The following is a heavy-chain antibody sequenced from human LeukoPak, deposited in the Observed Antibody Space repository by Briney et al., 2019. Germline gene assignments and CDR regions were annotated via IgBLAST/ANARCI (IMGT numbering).Heavy chain of an antibody. J-gene: IGHJ4*02. V-gene: IGHV3-23*01. D-gene: IGHD1-20*01. Sequence: GGSLRLSCAASGFTFTNYAMSWVRQTPGKGLEWVSVLTGDGGTYYADSVKGRFTNSRDDSKNTLFLQMNSLRAEDTAVYFCAKVKWKLIGYFDYWGQGTLVTVSS. CDR2: LTGDGGT. CDR3: AKVKWKLIGYFDY. CDR1: GFTFTNYA.